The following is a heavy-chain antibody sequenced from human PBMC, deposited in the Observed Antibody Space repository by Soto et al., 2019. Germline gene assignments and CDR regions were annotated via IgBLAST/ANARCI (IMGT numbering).Heavy chain of an antibody. CDR3: ASTDLVVVVAATYFAY. CDR1: GGTFSSYT. J-gene: IGHJ4*02. V-gene: IGHV1-69*02. CDR2: IIPILGIA. D-gene: IGHD2-15*01. Sequence: QVQLVQSGAEVKKPGSSVKVSCKASGGTFSSYTISWVRQAPGQGLEWMGRIIPILGIANYAQKFQGRVKITADKATSTAYMELSSLRSEDTAVYYCASTDLVVVVAATYFAYWGQGTLVTVSS.